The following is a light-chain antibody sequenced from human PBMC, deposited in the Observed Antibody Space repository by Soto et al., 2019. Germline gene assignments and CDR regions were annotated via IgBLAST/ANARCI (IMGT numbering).Light chain of an antibody. Sequence: QSVLTQPASVSGSPGQSIAISCTGSSSDVGFYNYISWYQQHPGKVPKLIIYEVTNRPSGVSNRFSGSESGNTASLTISGLQAEDEADYYCCSYTTSSTRVFGTGTKVTVL. CDR1: SSDVGFYNY. V-gene: IGLV2-14*01. CDR2: EVT. CDR3: CSYTTSSTRV. J-gene: IGLJ1*01.